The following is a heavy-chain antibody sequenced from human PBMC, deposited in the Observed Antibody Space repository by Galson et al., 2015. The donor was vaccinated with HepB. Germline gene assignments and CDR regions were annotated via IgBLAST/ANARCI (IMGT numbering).Heavy chain of an antibody. J-gene: IGHJ4*02. CDR2: FSYRGSP. V-gene: IGHV4-39*01. CDR1: GVSISSSSYY. D-gene: IGHD3-10*01. Sequence: LSLTCTVSGVSISSSSYYWGWIRQPPGKGLEWIGSFSYRGSPYYNPSLKSRLTMSVDTSKNQLSLRLSSVTAADTALYYCARGTSYFDYWGQGTLVTVSS. CDR3: ARGTSYFDY.